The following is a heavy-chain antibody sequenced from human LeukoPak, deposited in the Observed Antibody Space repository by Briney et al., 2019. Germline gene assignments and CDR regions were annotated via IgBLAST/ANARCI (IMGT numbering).Heavy chain of an antibody. J-gene: IGHJ4*02. CDR1: GGSISSYY. V-gene: IGHV4-59*12. D-gene: IGHD3-3*01. Sequence: PSETLSLTCTVSGGSISSYYWSWIRQPPGKGLEWIGYIYYSGSTNYNPSLKSRVTISVDTSRTQFSLKLSSVTAADTAVYYCARELYGVVDYWGQGTLVTVS. CDR3: ARELYGVVDY. CDR2: IYYSGST.